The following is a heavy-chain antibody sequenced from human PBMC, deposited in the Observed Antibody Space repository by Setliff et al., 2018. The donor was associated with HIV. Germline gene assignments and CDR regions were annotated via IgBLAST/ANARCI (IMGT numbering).Heavy chain of an antibody. CDR1: GDSVTTPYY. Sequence: PSETLSLTCTLSGDSVTTPYYWGWIRQPPGKGLEWVGSIYHSGATYFTPSLKSRVTLSVDTSKNQFFLRLTSVSAADTGLYFGARHSPVTTEDYMDVWGRGTTVTVSS. CDR2: IYHSGAT. V-gene: IGHV4-38-2*02. D-gene: IGHD4-17*01. CDR3: ARHSPVTTEDYMDV. J-gene: IGHJ6*03.